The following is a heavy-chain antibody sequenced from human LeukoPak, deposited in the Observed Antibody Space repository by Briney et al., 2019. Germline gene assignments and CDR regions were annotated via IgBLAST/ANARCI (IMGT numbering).Heavy chain of an antibody. Sequence: SETLSLTCTVSGGSISSSSYYWGWIRQPPGKGLEWFGSIYYSGSTYYHPSPKSRVTISVDTSKNQFSLKLSSVTAADTAVYYCARVIAGAGTLYWGQGTLVTVSS. CDR1: GGSISSSSYY. V-gene: IGHV4-39*01. CDR2: IYYSGST. J-gene: IGHJ4*02. CDR3: ARVIAGAGTLY. D-gene: IGHD6-19*01.